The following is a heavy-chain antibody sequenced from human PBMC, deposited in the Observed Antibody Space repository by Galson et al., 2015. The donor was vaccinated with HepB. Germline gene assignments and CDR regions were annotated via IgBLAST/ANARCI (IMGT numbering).Heavy chain of an antibody. D-gene: IGHD3-3*01. Sequence: SLRLSCAASGFSFSAYAMHWVRQAPSKGLEWVAVISYDGNNKYYAASVKGRFTISRENSRDNSKNTLYVQMNRLTIEDTAVYYCARDRRIFGVGRGSHYGLDFWGQGTTVTVAS. CDR2: ISYDGNNK. CDR3: ARDRRIFGVGRGSHYGLDF. CDR1: GFSFSAYA. V-gene: IGHV3-30*04. J-gene: IGHJ6*02.